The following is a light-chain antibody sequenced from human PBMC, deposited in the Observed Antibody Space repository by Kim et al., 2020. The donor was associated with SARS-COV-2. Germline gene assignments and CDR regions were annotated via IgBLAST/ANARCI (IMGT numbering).Light chain of an antibody. CDR3: QQYNNWPYT. Sequence: VPPSERAPPSGRASQSVSSNLAWYQQKPGQAPRLLIYGASTRATGIPARFSGSGSGTEFTLTISSLQSEDFAVYYCQQYNNWPYTFGQGTKLEI. CDR2: GAS. V-gene: IGKV3-15*01. J-gene: IGKJ2*01. CDR1: QSVSSN.